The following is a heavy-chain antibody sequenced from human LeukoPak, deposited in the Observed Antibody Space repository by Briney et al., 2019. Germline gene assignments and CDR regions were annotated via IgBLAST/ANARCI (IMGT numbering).Heavy chain of an antibody. D-gene: IGHD4-17*01. Sequence: PGGSLRLSCAASGFTFSSYWMSWVRQAPGKGLEWVANIKQDGSEKYYVDSVKGRFTISRDNAKNSLYLQMNSLRAEDTAVYYCARWGMTTALGTGRIGAESDYWGQGTLVTVSS. CDR1: GFTFSSYW. V-gene: IGHV3-7*01. J-gene: IGHJ4*02. CDR3: ARWGMTTALGTGRIGAESDY. CDR2: IKQDGSEK.